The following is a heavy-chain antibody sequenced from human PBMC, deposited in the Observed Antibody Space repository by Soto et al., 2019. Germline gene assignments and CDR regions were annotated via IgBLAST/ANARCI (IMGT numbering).Heavy chain of an antibody. D-gene: IGHD3-16*01. V-gene: IGHV3-30*03. CDR2: LTSGGSHK. Sequence: QEQVVESGGGVVQPGRSLRLSCTASGFTFNNYGLHWVRQAPGKGLEGVALLTSGGSHKFYSESVKGRFTISRDDSKNILFLQMDSLRTEDMAVYYCARGGSFDVWGRGTMVTVSS. CDR3: ARGGSFDV. CDR1: GFTFNNYG. J-gene: IGHJ3*01.